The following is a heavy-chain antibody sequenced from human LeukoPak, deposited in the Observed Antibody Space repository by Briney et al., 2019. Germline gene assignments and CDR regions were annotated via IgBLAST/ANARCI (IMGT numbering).Heavy chain of an antibody. CDR3: AKAMIVVVKSPFDY. CDR1: GFTVSSNY. J-gene: IGHJ4*02. Sequence: GGSLRLSCAASGFTVSSNYMSWVRQAPGKGLEWVSVIYSGGSTYYADSVKGRFTISRDNSKSTLYIQMNSLRAEDTAVYYCAKAMIVVVKSPFDYWGQGTLVTVSS. D-gene: IGHD3-22*01. CDR2: IYSGGST. V-gene: IGHV3-53*01.